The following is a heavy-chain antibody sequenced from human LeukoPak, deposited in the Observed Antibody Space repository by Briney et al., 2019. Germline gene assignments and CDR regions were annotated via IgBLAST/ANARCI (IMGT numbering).Heavy chain of an antibody. D-gene: IGHD2-2*01. J-gene: IGHJ6*03. Sequence: SETLSLTCAVSGGSISSSSYYWGWIRQPPGKGLEWIGSIFYRGSIFYNPSLQSRVTISVDTSKNQFSLKLSSVTAADTAVYYCARGPGCTTTSCYQGIYYYYYMDVWGKGTTVTVSS. V-gene: IGHV4-39*01. CDR1: GGSISSSSYY. CDR3: ARGPGCTTTSCYQGIYYYYYMDV. CDR2: IFYRGSI.